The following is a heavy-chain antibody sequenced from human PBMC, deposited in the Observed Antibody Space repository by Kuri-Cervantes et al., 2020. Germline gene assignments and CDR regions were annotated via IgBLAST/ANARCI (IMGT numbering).Heavy chain of an antibody. V-gene: IGHV2-5*02. J-gene: IGHJ5*02. CDR1: GFSLSASGVG. D-gene: IGHD3-3*01. Sequence: SGPTLVKPTQTLTLTCTFSGFSLSASGVGVGWIRQPPGRALEWLALIYWDDDKRYSPSLKSRLTITKDTSKNQVVLTLTNMDPVDTATYYCAHRHPSFDFCCGSRRSDWFDHWGQGTLVTVSS. CDR3: AHRHPSFDFCCGSRRSDWFDH. CDR2: IYWDDDK.